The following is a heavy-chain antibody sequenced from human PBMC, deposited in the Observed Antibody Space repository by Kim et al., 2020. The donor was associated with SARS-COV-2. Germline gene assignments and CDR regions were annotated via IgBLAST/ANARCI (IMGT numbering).Heavy chain of an antibody. Sequence: SETLSLTCTVSGGSISSSSYYWGWIRQPPGKGLEWIGSIYYSGSTYYNPSLKSRVTISVDTSKNQFSLKLSSVTAADTAVYYCARDPILTGLLTPSNYDYDGIDVWGQGTTVTVSS. CDR1: GGSISSSSYY. CDR2: IYYSGST. V-gene: IGHV4-39*01. CDR3: ARDPILTGLLTPSNYDYDGIDV. J-gene: IGHJ6*02. D-gene: IGHD3-9*01.